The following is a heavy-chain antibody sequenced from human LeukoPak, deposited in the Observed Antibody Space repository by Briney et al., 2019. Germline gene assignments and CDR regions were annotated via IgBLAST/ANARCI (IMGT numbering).Heavy chain of an antibody. J-gene: IGHJ3*02. V-gene: IGHV1-18*01. D-gene: IGHD2-15*01. CDR2: ISAYNGNT. Sequence: GASVKASCKASGYTFTSYGISWVRQAPGQGLEWMGWISAYNGNTNYAQKLQGRVTMTTDTSTSTAYMELRSLRSDDTAVYYCARVLLGYCSGGSCYQADFDIWGQGTMVTVSS. CDR1: GYTFTSYG. CDR3: ARVLLGYCSGGSCYQADFDI.